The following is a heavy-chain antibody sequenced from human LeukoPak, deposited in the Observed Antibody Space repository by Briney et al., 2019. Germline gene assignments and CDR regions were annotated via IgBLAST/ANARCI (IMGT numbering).Heavy chain of an antibody. CDR1: GYTFTSYG. J-gene: IGHJ4*02. Sequence: ASVKVSCKASGYTFTSYGISWVRQAPGQGLEWMGIINPSGGSTSYAQKFQGRVTMTRDTSTSTVYMELSSLRSDDTAVYYCARVGSVDTSGYYDYWGQGTLVTVSS. CDR3: ARVGSVDTSGYYDY. V-gene: IGHV1-46*01. CDR2: INPSGGST. D-gene: IGHD3-22*01.